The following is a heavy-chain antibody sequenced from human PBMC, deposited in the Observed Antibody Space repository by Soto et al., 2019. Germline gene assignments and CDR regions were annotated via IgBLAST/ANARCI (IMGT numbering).Heavy chain of an antibody. J-gene: IGHJ2*01. CDR1: GGTFSSYT. D-gene: IGHD5-12*01. CDR2: IIPILGIA. CDR3: ARARDGYIRPFWYFDL. V-gene: IGHV1-69*02. Sequence: QVQLVQSGAEVKKPGSSVKVSCKASGGTFSSYTISWVRQAPGQGLEWMGRIIPILGIANYAQKFQGRVTITAEKTTSTAYMELSSLRSEDTAVYYCARARDGYIRPFWYFDLWGRGTLVTVSS.